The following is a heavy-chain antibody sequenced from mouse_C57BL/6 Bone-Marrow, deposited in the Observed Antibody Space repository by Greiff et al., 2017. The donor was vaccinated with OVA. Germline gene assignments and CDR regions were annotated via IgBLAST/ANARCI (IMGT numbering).Heavy chain of an antibody. J-gene: IGHJ2*01. CDR3: ARGGYDHGDFDY. CDR1: GYTFTSYW. D-gene: IGHD2-4*01. V-gene: IGHV1-64*01. Sequence: QVQLQQPGAELVKPGASVKLSCKASGYTFTSYWMHWVKQRPGQGLEWIGMIHPNSGSTNYNEKFKSKATLTVDKSSSTAYMQLSSLTSEDSAVYYCARGGYDHGDFDYWGQGTTLTVSS. CDR2: IHPNSGST.